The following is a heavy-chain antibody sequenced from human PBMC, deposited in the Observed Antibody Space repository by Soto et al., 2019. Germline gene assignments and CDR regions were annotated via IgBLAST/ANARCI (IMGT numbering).Heavy chain of an antibody. Sequence: SETLSLTCTVSGGSISSYYWSWIRQPPGKGLEWIGFMYYSGSTNYNPSLKCRVTISVDTSKNQFSLKLSSVTAADTAVYYCARAEWEVGATLSWFDPWGQGTLVTVSS. J-gene: IGHJ5*02. CDR1: GGSISSYY. CDR3: ARAEWEVGATLSWFDP. CDR2: MYYSGST. V-gene: IGHV4-59*01. D-gene: IGHD1-26*01.